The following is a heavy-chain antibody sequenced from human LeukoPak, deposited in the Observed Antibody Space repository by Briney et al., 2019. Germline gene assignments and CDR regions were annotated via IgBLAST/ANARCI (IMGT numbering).Heavy chain of an antibody. Sequence: PSETLSLTCTVSGGSISSYYWNWIRQPPGKGLEWIGYIYYSGSTNYNPSLKSRVTISVDTSKNQFSLKLSSVTAADTAVYYCARERGSSSWFDYWGQGTLVTVSS. CDR1: GGSISSYY. J-gene: IGHJ4*02. CDR2: IYYSGST. V-gene: IGHV4-59*12. CDR3: ARERGSSSWFDY. D-gene: IGHD6-13*01.